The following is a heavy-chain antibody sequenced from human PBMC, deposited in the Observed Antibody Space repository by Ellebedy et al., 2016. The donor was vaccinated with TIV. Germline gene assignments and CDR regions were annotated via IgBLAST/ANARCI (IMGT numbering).Heavy chain of an antibody. CDR2: ISSSVSTI. V-gene: IGHV3-48*03. D-gene: IGHD3-22*01. CDR1: GFTFSSYE. Sequence: GESLKISCAASGFTFSSYEMNWVRQAPGKGLEWVSYISSSVSTIYYADSVKGRFTISRDNAKNSLYLQMTSLRAEDTAVYYCARGRAVITTWFDPWGQGTLVTVSS. CDR3: ARGRAVITTWFDP. J-gene: IGHJ5*02.